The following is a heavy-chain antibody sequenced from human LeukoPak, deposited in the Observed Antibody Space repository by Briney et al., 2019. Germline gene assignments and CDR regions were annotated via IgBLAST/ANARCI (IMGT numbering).Heavy chain of an antibody. CDR3: ARVRASCSSTSCYILGYVDY. CDR2: ISAYNGNT. Sequence: ASVKVSCKASGYTFTSYGISWVRQAPGQGLEWMGWISAYNGNTNYAQKFQGRVTMTRDTSISTAYMELSRLRSDDTAVYYCARVRASCSSTSCYILGYVDYWGQGTLVTVSS. V-gene: IGHV1-18*01. CDR1: GYTFTSYG. D-gene: IGHD2-2*02. J-gene: IGHJ4*02.